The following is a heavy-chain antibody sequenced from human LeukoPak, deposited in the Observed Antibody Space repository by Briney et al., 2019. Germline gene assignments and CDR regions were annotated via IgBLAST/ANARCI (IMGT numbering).Heavy chain of an antibody. CDR1: GFSFSDYA. CDR3: TKDRRPNIASRTFDY. D-gene: IGHD6-6*01. CDR2: NSGSGGST. V-gene: IGHV3-23*01. J-gene: IGHJ4*02. Sequence: GGSLRLSCAVSGFSFSDYAMIWLRQAPGKGLEWVSVNSGSGGSTYYADSVKGRVTVSRDNSKNTLYVQMNSLRAGDTTVYYCTKDRRPNIASRTFDYWGEGTLVTVSS.